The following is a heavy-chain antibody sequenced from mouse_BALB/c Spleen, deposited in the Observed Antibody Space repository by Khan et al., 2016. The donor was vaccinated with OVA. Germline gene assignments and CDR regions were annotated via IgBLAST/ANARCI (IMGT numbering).Heavy chain of an antibody. Sequence: QVTLKESGPGILQPSQTLSLTCSFSGFSLSSSGMGVSWIRQPSGKGLEWLAHIYWDDDKRYNPSLKSRLTISKDISSNQVFLKITSVDTADTATYYWARTGWLLDFAMDYWGQGTSVTVSS. V-gene: IGHV8-12*01. J-gene: IGHJ4*01. CDR2: IYWDDDK. D-gene: IGHD2-3*01. CDR3: ARTGWLLDFAMDY. CDR1: GFSLSSSGMG.